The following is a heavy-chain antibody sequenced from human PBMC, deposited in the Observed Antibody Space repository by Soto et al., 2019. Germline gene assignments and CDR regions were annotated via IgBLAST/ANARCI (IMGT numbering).Heavy chain of an antibody. D-gene: IGHD2-2*01. Sequence: LRLSCAASGFTFSNAWMSWVRQALGKGLEWVGRIKSKIDGGTTDYAAPVKGRFTISRDDSKNTLYLQMNSLKTDDTAVYYCTTPIDCSGTSCYPKSYYYGMGVWGQGTTVTVSS. CDR2: IKSKIDGGTT. CDR1: GFTFSNAW. CDR3: TTPIDCSGTSCYPKSYYYGMGV. V-gene: IGHV3-15*01. J-gene: IGHJ6*02.